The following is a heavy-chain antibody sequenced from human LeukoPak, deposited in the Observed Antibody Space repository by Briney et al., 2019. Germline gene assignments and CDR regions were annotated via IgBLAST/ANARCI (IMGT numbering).Heavy chain of an antibody. J-gene: IGHJ6*02. CDR3: AKGAGSDIVVVPAAPRGYYGMDV. Sequence: GGSLRLSCAASGFTFSSYAMSWVRQAPGKGLEWVSAISGSGGSTYYADSVKGRFTISRDNSKNTLYLQMNSLRAEDTAVYYCAKGAGSDIVVVPAAPRGYYGMDVWGQGTTVTVSS. V-gene: IGHV3-23*01. CDR1: GFTFSSYA. D-gene: IGHD2-2*01. CDR2: ISGSGGST.